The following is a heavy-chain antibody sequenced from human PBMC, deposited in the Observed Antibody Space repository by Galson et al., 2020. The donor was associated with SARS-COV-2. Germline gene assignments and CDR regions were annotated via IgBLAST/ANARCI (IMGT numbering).Heavy chain of an antibody. J-gene: IGHJ6*02. CDR2: IYYSGNT. CDR3: ARDRTGVAEKDWGAYCYYGMEV. V-gene: IGHV4-31*03. Sequence: ETSETLSLTCTVSGGSISSDGYYWSWIRQHPGKGLEWIGYIYYSGNTYYNPSLKSRVTISVDTSKNQFSLKLTSVTAADTAVYYCARDRTGVAEKDWGAYCYYGMEVWGQGTTVTVSS. CDR1: GGSISSDGYY. D-gene: IGHD3-16*01.